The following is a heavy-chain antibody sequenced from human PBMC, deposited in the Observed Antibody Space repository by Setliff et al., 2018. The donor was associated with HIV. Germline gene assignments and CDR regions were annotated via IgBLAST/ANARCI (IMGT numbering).Heavy chain of an antibody. V-gene: IGHV4-4*08. CDR1: GGSMNENH. Sequence: SETLSLTCTVSGGSMNENHWSWIRQSPGKGLEWIAYIHTSGSTYFNPSYVSRVTISIDSSENQFSLKLRSLTAADTAVYFCARTGYAFDLWGPGTMVTVSS. J-gene: IGHJ3*01. CDR3: ARTGYAFDL. CDR2: IHTSGST.